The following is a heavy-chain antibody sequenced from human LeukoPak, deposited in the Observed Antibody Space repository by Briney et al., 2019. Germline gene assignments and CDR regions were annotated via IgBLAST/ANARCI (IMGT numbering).Heavy chain of an antibody. D-gene: IGHD3-10*01. J-gene: IGHJ4*02. Sequence: GGSLRLSCAASGFTFSSYAMSWVRQAPGKGLEWVSGINWNGGSTGYADSVKGRFTISRDNAKNSLYLQMNSLRAEDTALYYCAGAHPGGSGSFEPYYFDYWGQGTLVTVSS. V-gene: IGHV3-20*04. CDR1: GFTFSSYA. CDR3: AGAHPGGSGSFEPYYFDY. CDR2: INWNGGST.